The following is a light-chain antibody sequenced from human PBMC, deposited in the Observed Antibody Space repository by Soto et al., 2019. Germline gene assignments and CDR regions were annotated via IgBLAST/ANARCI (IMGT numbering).Light chain of an antibody. CDR3: RSYTSNSTYV. V-gene: IGLV2-14*01. Sequence: QSALTQPASVSGSPGQSITISCTGTSSDVGGYHYVSWYQQHPGKAPKLMIDDVSNRTSGVSNRFSGSKSGNTASLTISGLQAEDEADYYCRSYTSNSTYVFGTGTKLTV. CDR1: SSDVGGYHY. J-gene: IGLJ1*01. CDR2: DVS.